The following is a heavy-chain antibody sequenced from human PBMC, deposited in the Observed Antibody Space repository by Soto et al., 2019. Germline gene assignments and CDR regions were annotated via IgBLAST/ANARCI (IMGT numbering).Heavy chain of an antibody. D-gene: IGHD2-15*01. CDR1: GFSLSTSGVG. V-gene: IGHV2-5*01. Sequence: QITLKESGPTLVKPTQTLTLTCTFSGFSLSTSGVGVAWIRQPPGTALEWLAPIYRYDDKRYRPSLETRLTITKDTPQNQVVLTLTTMDSADTPTYYCAYLPCIGGSCYWFSYSGMDVWGQGTTVTVSS. CDR2: IYRYDDK. J-gene: IGHJ6*02. CDR3: AYLPCIGGSCYWFSYSGMDV.